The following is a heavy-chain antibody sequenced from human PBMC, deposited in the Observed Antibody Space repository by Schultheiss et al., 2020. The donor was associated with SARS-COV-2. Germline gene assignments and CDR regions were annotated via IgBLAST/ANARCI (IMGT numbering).Heavy chain of an antibody. Sequence: GGSLRLSCAASGFTFSSYAMHWVRQAPGKGLEWVAVISYDGSNKYYADSVKGRFTISRDNSKNTLYLQMNSLRAEDTAVYYCARLYGSGRGDYWGQGTLVTVSS. CDR2: ISYDGSNK. CDR3: ARLYGSGRGDY. CDR1: GFTFSSYA. J-gene: IGHJ4*02. V-gene: IGHV3-30*07. D-gene: IGHD3-10*01.